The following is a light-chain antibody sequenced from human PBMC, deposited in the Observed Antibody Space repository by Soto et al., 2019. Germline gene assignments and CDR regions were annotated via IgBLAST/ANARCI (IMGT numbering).Light chain of an antibody. J-gene: IGLJ2*01. CDR1: SSDVGGYNY. Sequence: QSVLTRPPSASGSPGQSVTISCTGTSSDVGGYNYVSWYQQHPGKAPKLMIYEVTKRPSGVPDRFSGSKSGNTASLTVSGLQAEDEADYYCSSYAGSNHLFGGGTKVTVL. V-gene: IGLV2-8*01. CDR2: EVT. CDR3: SSYAGSNHL.